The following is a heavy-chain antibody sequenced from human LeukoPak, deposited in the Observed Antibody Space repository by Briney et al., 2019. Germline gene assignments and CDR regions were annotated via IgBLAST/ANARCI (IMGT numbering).Heavy chain of an antibody. D-gene: IGHD3-3*01. CDR3: ARDKGPTIFGVVIYDAFDI. CDR1: GGTFSSYA. V-gene: IGHV1-69*05. J-gene: IGHJ3*02. CDR2: IIPIFGTA. Sequence: SVKVSCKASGGTFSSYAISWVRQAPGQGLEWMGGIIPIFGTANYAQKFQGGVTITTDESTSTAYMELSSLRSDDTAVYYCARDKGPTIFGVVIYDAFDIWGQGTMVTVSS.